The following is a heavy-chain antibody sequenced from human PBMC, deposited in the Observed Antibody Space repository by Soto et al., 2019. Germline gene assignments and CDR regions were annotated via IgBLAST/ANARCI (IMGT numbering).Heavy chain of an antibody. CDR1: GASISSHY. V-gene: IGHV4-59*11. Sequence: QMQLQESGPGLVKASETLSLTCSVSGASISSHYWSWIRQPPGKGLEWIGYIYNKGNTNYNPSLKSLVTISVDTSKNQFSLNLTSVTAADTAVYYCAKVGTGRVWLRWLDPWGQGSLVTVSS. J-gene: IGHJ5*02. CDR2: IYNKGNT. CDR3: AKVGTGRVWLRWLDP. D-gene: IGHD5-18*01.